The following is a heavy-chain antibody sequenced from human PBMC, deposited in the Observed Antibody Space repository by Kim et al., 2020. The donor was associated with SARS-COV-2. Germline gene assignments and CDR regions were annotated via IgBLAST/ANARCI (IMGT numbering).Heavy chain of an antibody. CDR2: IYDSGST. V-gene: IGHV4-59*13. CDR1: GGSSSSYY. Sequence: SETLSLTCTVSGGSSSSYYWSWIRQPPGKGLEWIGCIYDSGSTKYNTSLKSRVTRSLVTSEKQYSLKLSPVTAADTAEYYGARYDNQPGGVAAGLFDYWG. J-gene: IGHJ4*01. CDR3: ARYDNQPGGVAAGLFDY. D-gene: IGHD6-13*01.